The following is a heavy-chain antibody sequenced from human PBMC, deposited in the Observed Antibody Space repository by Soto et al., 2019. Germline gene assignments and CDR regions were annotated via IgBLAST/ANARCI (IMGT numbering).Heavy chain of an antibody. CDR2: IIPMFGTA. V-gene: IGHV1-69*06. Sequence: ASVEVSCKASGGTPSTLGISWVRQAPGQGLEWMGRIIPMFGTANYAQNFQGRVTITADKSTSTAYMELTGLRSEDTAVYYCARESSGVTHFDFWGQGTLVTVSS. CDR3: ARESSGVTHFDF. D-gene: IGHD3-10*01. J-gene: IGHJ4*02. CDR1: GGTPSTLG.